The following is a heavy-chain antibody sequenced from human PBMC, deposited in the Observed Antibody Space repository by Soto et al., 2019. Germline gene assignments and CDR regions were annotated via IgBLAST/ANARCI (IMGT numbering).Heavy chain of an antibody. J-gene: IGHJ4*02. V-gene: IGHV4-59*08. CDR2: IYYSGST. Sequence: PSETLSLTCTVSGGSISSYYWSWIRQPPGKGLKWIGYIYYSGSTTYNPSLKSRVTTSVDTSKNQFSLKLSSVTAADTAVYYCARRYGGTFDYWGQGTLVTVS. CDR1: GGSISSYY. D-gene: IGHD2-15*01. CDR3: ARRYGGTFDY.